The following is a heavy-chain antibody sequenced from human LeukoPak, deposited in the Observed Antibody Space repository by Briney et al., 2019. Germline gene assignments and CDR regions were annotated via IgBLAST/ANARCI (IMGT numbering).Heavy chain of an antibody. Sequence: GRSLRLSCAASGFTFSSYGMHWVRQAPGKGLEWVAVISYDGSNKYYAASVKGRFTISRDNSKNTLYLHMNSLRGEDTAVYYCAPEALPYSGSYYYWGQGTLVTVSS. D-gene: IGHD1-26*01. CDR3: APEALPYSGSYYY. V-gene: IGHV3-30*03. CDR2: ISYDGSNK. CDR1: GFTFSSYG. J-gene: IGHJ4*02.